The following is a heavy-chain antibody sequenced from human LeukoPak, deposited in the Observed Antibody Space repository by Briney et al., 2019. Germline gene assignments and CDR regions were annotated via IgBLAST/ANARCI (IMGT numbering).Heavy chain of an antibody. CDR1: GGSISSGDYY. D-gene: IGHD2-15*01. V-gene: IGHV4-30-4*01. Sequence: SQTLSLTCTVSGGSISSGDYYWSWIRQPPGKGLECIGYIYYSGSTYYNPSLKSRVTISVDTSKNQFSLKLSFVTAADTAVYYCARDLREYCSGGSCYRGNWFDPWGQGTLVTVSS. CDR2: IYYSGST. J-gene: IGHJ5*02. CDR3: ARDLREYCSGGSCYRGNWFDP.